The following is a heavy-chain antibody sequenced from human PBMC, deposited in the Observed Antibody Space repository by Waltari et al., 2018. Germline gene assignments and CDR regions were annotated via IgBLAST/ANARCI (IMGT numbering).Heavy chain of an antibody. CDR3: LCSSSSIGDYFDY. D-gene: IGHD6-6*01. V-gene: IGHV3-21*01. CDR2: ISSSSSYI. CDR1: GFTFSSYS. J-gene: IGHJ4*02. Sequence: EVQLVESGGGLVKPGGSLRLSCAASGFTFSSYSMNWVRQAPGKGLEWVSSISSSSSYIYYADSVKGRFTISRDNAKNSLYLQMNSLRAEDTAVYYCLCSSSSIGDYFDYWGQGTLVTVSS.